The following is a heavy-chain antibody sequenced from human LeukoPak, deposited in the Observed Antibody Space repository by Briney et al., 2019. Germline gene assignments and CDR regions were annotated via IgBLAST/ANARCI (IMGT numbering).Heavy chain of an antibody. CDR2: ISGIGGST. CDR3: AKANGYCSSTSCYYFWYFQH. CDR1: GFTFSSYA. V-gene: IGHV3-23*01. D-gene: IGHD2-2*01. J-gene: IGHJ1*01. Sequence: GASLRLSCAASGFTFSSYAMSWVRQAPGKGLEWVSGISGIGGSTYYADSAKGRFTISRDNSKNTLYLQMNSLRAEDTAVYYCAKANGYCSSTSCYYFWYFQHWGQGTLVTVSS.